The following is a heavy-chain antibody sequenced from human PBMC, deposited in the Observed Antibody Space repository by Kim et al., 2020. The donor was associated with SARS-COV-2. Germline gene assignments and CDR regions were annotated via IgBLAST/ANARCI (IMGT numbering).Heavy chain of an antibody. CDR1: GYTFTSYA. Sequence: ASVKVSCKASGYTFTSYAMHWVRQAPGQRLEWMGWINAGNGNTKYSQKFQGRVTITRDTSASTAYMELSSLRSEDTAVYYCARARPSSIRFSVGSHSSGWRTNQYYFDYWGQGTLVTVSS. J-gene: IGHJ4*02. D-gene: IGHD6-19*01. CDR3: ARARPSSIRFSVGSHSSGWRTNQYYFDY. V-gene: IGHV1-3*01. CDR2: INAGNGNT.